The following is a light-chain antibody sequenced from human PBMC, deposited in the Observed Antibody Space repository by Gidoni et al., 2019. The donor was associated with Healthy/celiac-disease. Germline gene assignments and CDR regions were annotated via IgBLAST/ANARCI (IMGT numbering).Light chain of an antibody. J-gene: IGLJ3*02. CDR2: EVS. CDR3: SSYTSSSTRV. Sequence: QSALTQPASVSVSPGQSLTIPCTGTSSDVGGYNYVSWYPQHPGKAPKLMIYEVSNRPSGVSNRFSGSKSGNTASLTISGLQAEDEADYYCSSYTSSSTRVFGGGTKLTVL. V-gene: IGLV2-14*01. CDR1: SSDVGGYNY.